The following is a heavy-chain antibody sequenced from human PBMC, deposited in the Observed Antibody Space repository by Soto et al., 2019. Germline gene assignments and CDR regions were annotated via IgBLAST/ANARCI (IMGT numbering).Heavy chain of an antibody. V-gene: IGHV3-30*03. CDR3: ARWGKREGESSPPTDL. Sequence: HEELVESGGGWARPGGPRRLPLPPPGLPSMGLALNGAPRVPGRGLGGLAVISYDGTNAIYPDSVKARFSVSRDNSKNIVYLQMNSLRNEDTAMYYCARWGKREGESSPPTDLWGQGTLVTVSS. D-gene: IGHD3-16*01. CDR2: ISYDGTNA. J-gene: IGHJ5*02. CDR1: GLPSMGLA.